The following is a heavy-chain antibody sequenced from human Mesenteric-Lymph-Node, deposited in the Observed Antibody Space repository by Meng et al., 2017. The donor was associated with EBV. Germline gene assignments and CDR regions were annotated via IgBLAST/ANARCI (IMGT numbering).Heavy chain of an antibody. J-gene: IGHJ4*02. CDR1: GDSVSSGSKY. Sequence: VHLQESGPGLVKPSETLSPTCTVSGDSVSSGSKYWSWIRQSPGKGLEWIGYMYYSGITKYNPSLKSRVTISVDTSKNQFSLKLSSVTAADTALYYCARDLGYSGYYPAYWGQGTLVTVSS. CDR2: MYYSGIT. D-gene: IGHD5-12*01. V-gene: IGHV4-61*01. CDR3: ARDLGYSGYYPAY.